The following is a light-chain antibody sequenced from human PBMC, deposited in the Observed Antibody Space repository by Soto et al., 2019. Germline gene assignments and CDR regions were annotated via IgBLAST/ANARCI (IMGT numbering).Light chain of an antibody. CDR1: QDISNY. J-gene: IGKJ4*01. Sequence: DTQMTQYKSTLSASVGDRVTITCQASQDISNYLNWYQQKPGKAPNLLIYAASSFQSGVPSRFSGSGSGTDFTLTISSLQPEDFGTYYCQLAHSCPLTFGGGTKVDIK. V-gene: IGKV1-12*01. CDR2: AAS. CDR3: QLAHSCPLT.